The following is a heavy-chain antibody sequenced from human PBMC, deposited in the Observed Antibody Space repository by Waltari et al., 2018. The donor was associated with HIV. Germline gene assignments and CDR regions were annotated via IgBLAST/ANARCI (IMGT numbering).Heavy chain of an antibody. CDR1: GGSISSSNW. Sequence: QVQLQESGPGLVKPSGTLSLTCAVSGGSISSSNWWSWVRQPPGKGLEWIGEIYHSGSTNYNPSLKSRVTISVDKSKNQFSLKLSSVTAADTAVYYCATSAYRTGYSSSWYAAVAGPLGFDPWGQGTLVTVSS. CDR2: IYHSGST. CDR3: ATSAYRTGYSSSWYAAVAGPLGFDP. V-gene: IGHV4-4*02. J-gene: IGHJ5*02. D-gene: IGHD6-13*01.